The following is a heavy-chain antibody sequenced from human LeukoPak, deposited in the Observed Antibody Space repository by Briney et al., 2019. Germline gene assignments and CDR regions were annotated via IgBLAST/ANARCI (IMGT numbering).Heavy chain of an antibody. Sequence: ASVKVSCKASGYTFTGYYMHWVRQAPGQGLEWMGWINPNSGGTNYAQKFQGRVTMTRDTSISTHYMEVSRLRSDDTAIYYCAREGTIVGVAPFDYWGQGTLVTVSS. V-gene: IGHV1-2*02. CDR1: GYTFTGYY. CDR2: INPNSGGT. J-gene: IGHJ4*02. CDR3: AREGTIVGVAPFDY. D-gene: IGHD3-3*01.